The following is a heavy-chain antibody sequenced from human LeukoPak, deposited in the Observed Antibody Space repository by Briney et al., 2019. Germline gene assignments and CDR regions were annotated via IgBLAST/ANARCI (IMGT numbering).Heavy chain of an antibody. V-gene: IGHV4-59*10. CDR3: ARGGWADWFPCDY. CDR1: GGSFSGYY. Sequence: SETLSLTCAVYGGSFSGYYWSWIRQPAGRGLEWIGRIYSNGNTNYNPSLTSRVTMSLDTSKNQVSLKVYSMTAADTAVYFCARGGWADWFPCDYWGQGTLVTVSS. CDR2: IYSNGNT. J-gene: IGHJ4*02. D-gene: IGHD3-9*01.